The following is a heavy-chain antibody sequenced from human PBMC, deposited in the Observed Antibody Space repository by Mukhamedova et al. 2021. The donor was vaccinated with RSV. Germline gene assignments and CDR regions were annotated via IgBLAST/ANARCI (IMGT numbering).Heavy chain of an antibody. J-gene: IGHJ5*02. V-gene: IGHV1-46*01. CDR3: ARDVSAGNSAWWFDP. CDR2: INPSGTST. D-gene: IGHD3-10*01. Sequence: MHWVRQAPGQGLEWMGIINPSGTSTTYAQKFQGRVTMTRDTSTSTDYMEVSSLRSEDTAVYYCARDVSAGNSAWWFDPWGQGTL.